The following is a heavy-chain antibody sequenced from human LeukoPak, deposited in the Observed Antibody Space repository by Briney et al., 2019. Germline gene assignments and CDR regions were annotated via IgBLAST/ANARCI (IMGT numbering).Heavy chain of an antibody. Sequence: SETLSLTCTVSGGSISSYYWSWIRQPPGKGLEWIGYIYYSVSTNYNPSLKSRVTISVDTSKNQFSLKLSSVTAADTAVYYCARGGVLRFLEWLDGMDVWAKGPRSPSP. D-gene: IGHD3-3*01. CDR2: IYYSVST. CDR1: GGSISSYY. V-gene: IGHV4-59*01. CDR3: ARGGVLRFLEWLDGMDV. J-gene: IGHJ6*02.